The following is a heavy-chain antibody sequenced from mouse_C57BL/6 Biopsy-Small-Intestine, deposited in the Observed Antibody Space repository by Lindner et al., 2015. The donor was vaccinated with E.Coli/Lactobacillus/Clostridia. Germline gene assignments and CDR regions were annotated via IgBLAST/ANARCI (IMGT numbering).Heavy chain of an antibody. CDR3: ARGGIYYGNYVRYFDV. Sequence: VQLQESGAELARPGASVRLSCKASGYTFTSYGISWVKQKPGQGLEWIGEIYPRSGNTYYNENFKDKATLTADKSSSTASMELRSLTSEDSAVYLCARGGIYYGNYVRYFDVWGTGTTVIVSS. CDR1: GYTFTSYG. V-gene: IGHV1-81*01. D-gene: IGHD2-1*01. CDR2: IYPRSGNT. J-gene: IGHJ1*03.